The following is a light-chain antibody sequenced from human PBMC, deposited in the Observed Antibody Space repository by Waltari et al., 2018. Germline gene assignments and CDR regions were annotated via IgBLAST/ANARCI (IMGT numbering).Light chain of an antibody. V-gene: IGLV2-8*01. CDR2: DVT. Sequence: QSALTQPPSASGSPGQSGTISCTGTSSDIGGYNCFSWYQQHPGKAPKLMVYDVTNRPSGVPDRFSGSKSGNTAYLTVSGLQAEDEADYYCNSYAGTTTMVFGGGTKLTVL. CDR3: NSYAGTTTMV. J-gene: IGLJ2*01. CDR1: SSDIGGYNC.